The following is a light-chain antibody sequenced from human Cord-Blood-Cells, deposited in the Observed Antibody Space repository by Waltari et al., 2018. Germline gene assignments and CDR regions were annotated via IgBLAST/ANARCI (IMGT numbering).Light chain of an antibody. CDR2: YKSDSDK. Sequence: QAVLTQLASLSASPGASASLTCTLRSGINVGTYRIYWYQQKPGSPPQYLLRYKSDSDKQQGLGVPSRVSGSKDASANAGILLISGLQSEDEADYYCMIWHSSAWVFGGGTKLTVL. V-gene: IGLV5-45*01. CDR1: SGINVGTYR. CDR3: MIWHSSAWV. J-gene: IGLJ3*02.